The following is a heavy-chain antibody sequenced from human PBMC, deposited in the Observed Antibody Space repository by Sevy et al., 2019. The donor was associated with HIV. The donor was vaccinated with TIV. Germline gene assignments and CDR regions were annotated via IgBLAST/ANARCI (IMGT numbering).Heavy chain of an antibody. D-gene: IGHD2-15*01. CDR2: ISGSDGST. CDR1: EITISNYA. J-gene: IGHJ3*01. Sequence: GGSLRLSCAASEITISNYAMNWVRQAPGRGLEWVSAISGSDGSTYYADTVKGRFTISRDISKNTLALQMHSLRVEDTDVDCCARDRAVVVGGACDLWGHGTMGTVSS. V-gene: IGHV3-23*01. CDR3: ARDRAVVVGGACDL.